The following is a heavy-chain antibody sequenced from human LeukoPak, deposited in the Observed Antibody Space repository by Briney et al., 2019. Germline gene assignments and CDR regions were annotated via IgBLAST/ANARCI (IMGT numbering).Heavy chain of an antibody. CDR2: ISAYNGNT. CDR3: ARDGGGKRPLQFLEWLDNVNYDY. CDR1: GYTFTSYG. J-gene: IGHJ4*02. V-gene: IGHV1-18*01. Sequence: ASVKVSCKASGYTFTSYGISWVRQAPGQGLEWMGWISAYNGNTNYAQKLQGRVTMTTDTSTSTAYMELRSLRSDDTAVYYCARDGGGKRPLQFLEWLDNVNYDYWGQGTLVTVSS. D-gene: IGHD3-3*01.